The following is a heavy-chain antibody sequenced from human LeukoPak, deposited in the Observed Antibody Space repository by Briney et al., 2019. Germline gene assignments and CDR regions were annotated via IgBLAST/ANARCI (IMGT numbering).Heavy chain of an antibody. CDR3: AGDFSQSRNSDY. J-gene: IGHJ4*02. CDR1: GFTFSTYS. CDR2: ITGSSNFM. V-gene: IGHV3-21*01. Sequence: GGSLRLSCAASGFTFSTYSMNWVRQAPGKGLGWVSSITGSSNFMSYADSVKGRLTISRDNARNSLYLQMNSLRAEDTAVYYCAGDFSQSRNSDYWGQGTLVTVSS. D-gene: IGHD4-23*01.